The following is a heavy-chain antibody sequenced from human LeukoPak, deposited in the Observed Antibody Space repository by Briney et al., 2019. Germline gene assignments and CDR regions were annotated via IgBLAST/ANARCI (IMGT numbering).Heavy chain of an antibody. CDR1: GGSFSGYY. Sequence: SETLSLTCAVYGGSFSGYYWSWIRQPPGKGLEWIGEINHSGSTNYNPSLKSRVTISVDTSKNQFSLKLSSVTAADTAVYYCARSRIVVVPAATYYYGSGTLFDYWGQGTLVTVSS. V-gene: IGHV4-34*01. J-gene: IGHJ4*02. CDR3: ARSRIVVVPAATYYYGSGTLFDY. CDR2: INHSGST. D-gene: IGHD2-2*01.